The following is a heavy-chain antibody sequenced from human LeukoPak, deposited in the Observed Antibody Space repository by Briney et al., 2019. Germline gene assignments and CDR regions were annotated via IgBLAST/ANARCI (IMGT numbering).Heavy chain of an antibody. V-gene: IGHV3-7*01. CDR3: ARVCNWNPGTFDY. J-gene: IGHJ4*02. CDR1: GFTFGDYS. Sequence: GGSLRLSCAASGFTFGDYSMSWVRQAPGKGLEWVAKIKKDGSEKYYVDSVKGRFTISRDNAKNSLYLQMNSLRADDTAVYYCARVCNWNPGTFDYWGQGTLVTVSS. D-gene: IGHD1-20*01. CDR2: IKKDGSEK.